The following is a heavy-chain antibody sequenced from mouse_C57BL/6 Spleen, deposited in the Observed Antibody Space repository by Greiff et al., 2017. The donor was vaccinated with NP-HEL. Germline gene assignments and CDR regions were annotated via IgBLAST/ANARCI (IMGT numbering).Heavy chain of an antibody. D-gene: IGHD4-1*01. J-gene: IGHJ1*03. CDR1: GYAFSSSW. Sequence: VKLVESGPELVKPGASVKISCKASGYAFSSSWMTWVKQRPGKGLEWIGRIYPGDGDTNYNGKFKGKATLTADKSSSTAYMQLSSLTSEDSAVYFCAREGELGYWYFDVWGTGTTVTVSS. CDR3: AREGELGYWYFDV. V-gene: IGHV1-82*01. CDR2: IYPGDGDT.